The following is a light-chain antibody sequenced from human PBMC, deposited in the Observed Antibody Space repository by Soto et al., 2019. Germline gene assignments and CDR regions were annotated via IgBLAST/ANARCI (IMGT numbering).Light chain of an antibody. CDR2: EVS. CDR1: SSNVGKNF. Sequence: QSVLTQPPSVSAAPGQKVSISCSGSSSNVGKNFVSWYQQHPGKAPKLMIYEVSKRPSGVPDRFSGSKSGNTASLTVSGLQAEDEADYYCSSYAGSNNLVFGGGTKLTVL. V-gene: IGLV2-8*01. J-gene: IGLJ3*02. CDR3: SSYAGSNNLV.